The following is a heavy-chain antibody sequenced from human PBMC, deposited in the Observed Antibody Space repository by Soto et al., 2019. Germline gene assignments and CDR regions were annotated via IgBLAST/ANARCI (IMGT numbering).Heavy chain of an antibody. CDR3: AKXVDISVRGVPPSDY. CDR1: GFTFNRFG. CDR2: ISYDGSNK. Sequence: GGSLRLSCAASGFTFNRFGMHWVRQAPGKGLEWVAVISYDGSNKYYADSAKGRFTISRDNSQNTLYLQMNSLRPEDTALYYCAKXVDISVRGVPPSDYWGQGTLVTVSS. D-gene: IGHD3-10*02. J-gene: IGHJ4*02. V-gene: IGHV3-30*18.